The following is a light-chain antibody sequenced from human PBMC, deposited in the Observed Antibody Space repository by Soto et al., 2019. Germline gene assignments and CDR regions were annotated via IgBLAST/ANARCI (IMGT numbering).Light chain of an antibody. CDR2: GAS. V-gene: IGKV3D-20*02. Sequence: EIVLTQSPGTLSLSPGERATLSCRASQSVSSNSLAWFQLKPGQAPRLLIYGASSRATGIPDRFSGSGSGTDFTLTISSLEPEDFAVYYCQQRSSWPPTWTLGQGTKVDIK. CDR1: QSVSSNS. CDR3: QQRSSWPPTWT. J-gene: IGKJ1*01.